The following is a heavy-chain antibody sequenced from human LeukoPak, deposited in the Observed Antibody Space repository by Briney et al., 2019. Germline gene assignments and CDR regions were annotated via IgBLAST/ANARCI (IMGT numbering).Heavy chain of an antibody. CDR2: ISGSGGST. J-gene: IGHJ4*02. D-gene: IGHD3-22*01. CDR3: ANLGQIPYYYDSSGYFDY. V-gene: IGHV3-23*01. Sequence: GRSLRLSCAASGFTFSSYAMSWVRQAPGKGLEWVSAISGSGGSTYYADSVKGRFTISRDNSKNTLYLQMNSLRAEDTAVYYCANLGQIPYYYDSSGYFDYWGQGILVTVSS. CDR1: GFTFSSYA.